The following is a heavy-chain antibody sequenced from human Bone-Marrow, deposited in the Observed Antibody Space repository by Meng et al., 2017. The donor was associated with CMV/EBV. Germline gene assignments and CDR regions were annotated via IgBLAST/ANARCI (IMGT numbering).Heavy chain of an antibody. V-gene: IGHV4-38-2*02. CDR3: ASSRQGVYGGSY. CDR1: GYSIRSDFF. J-gene: IGHJ4*02. D-gene: IGHD2/OR15-2a*01. CDR2: IYYSAST. Sequence: SETLSPTCTVSGYSIRSDFFWGRIRQPPGKGLEWIGSIYYSASTYYNPSLTSRVTISVDTSKNQSSLKLSSVTAADTAVYYCASSRQGVYGGSYWGQGTLVTVYS.